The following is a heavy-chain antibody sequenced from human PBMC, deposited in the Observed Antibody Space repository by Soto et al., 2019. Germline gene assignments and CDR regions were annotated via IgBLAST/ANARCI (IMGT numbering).Heavy chain of an antibody. Sequence: GGSLRLSCAASGFTFSSYAMSWVRQAPGKGLEWVSAISGSGGSTYYADSVKGRFTISRDNSKNTLYLQMNSLRAEDTAVYYCAKDRGSGSYRKNYFDYWGQGTLVTVSS. CDR1: GFTFSSYA. J-gene: IGHJ4*02. CDR3: AKDRGSGSYRKNYFDY. CDR2: ISGSGGST. D-gene: IGHD3-10*01. V-gene: IGHV3-23*01.